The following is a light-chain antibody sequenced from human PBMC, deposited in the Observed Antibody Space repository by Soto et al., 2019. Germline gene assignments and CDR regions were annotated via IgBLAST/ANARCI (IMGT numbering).Light chain of an antibody. V-gene: IGKV3-11*01. CDR2: DAS. Sequence: EIVLTQSPATLSLSPGERATLSCRASQSVSHYLAWFQQKPGQAPRLLIYDASNRATGIPARFSGSGSVTDFSLTISSLEPEDFAVYYCQQRSNWPRTFGQGTQVEIK. CDR1: QSVSHY. CDR3: QQRSNWPRT. J-gene: IGKJ1*01.